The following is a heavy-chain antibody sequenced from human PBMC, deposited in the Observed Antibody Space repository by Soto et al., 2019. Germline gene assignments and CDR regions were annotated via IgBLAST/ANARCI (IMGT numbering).Heavy chain of an antibody. J-gene: IGHJ6*02. D-gene: IGHD2-2*02. CDR1: GFTFSSYS. V-gene: IGHV3-21*01. CDR2: ISSSSSYI. Sequence: PGGSLRLSCAASGFTFSSYSMNWVRQAPGKGLEWVSSISSSSSYIYYADSVKGRFTISRDNAKNSLYLQMNSLRAEDTAVYYRARDTAGYCSSTSCYIPAYYYGMDVWGQGTTVTVSS. CDR3: ARDTAGYCSSTSCYIPAYYYGMDV.